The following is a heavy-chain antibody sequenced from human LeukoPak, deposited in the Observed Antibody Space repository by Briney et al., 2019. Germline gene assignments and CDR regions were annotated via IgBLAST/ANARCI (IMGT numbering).Heavy chain of an antibody. Sequence: GGSLRLSCAASGFTFSSYWMSWVRQAPGKGLEGVANIKQDGSEKYYVDSVKGRFTISRDNDKNSLYLQMNSLRAEDTAVYYCARDQIRIAAAGKPFDYWGQGTLVTVSS. V-gene: IGHV3-7*01. CDR3: ARDQIRIAAAGKPFDY. CDR2: IKQDGSEK. CDR1: GFTFSSYW. J-gene: IGHJ4*02. D-gene: IGHD6-13*01.